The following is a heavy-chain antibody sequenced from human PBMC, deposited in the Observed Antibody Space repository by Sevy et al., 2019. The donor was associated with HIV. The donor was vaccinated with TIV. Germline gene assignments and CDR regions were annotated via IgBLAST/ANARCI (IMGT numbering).Heavy chain of an antibody. J-gene: IGHJ6*02. CDR3: TTADIVVVPAAIAPKYYYYGMDV. D-gene: IGHD2-2*02. V-gene: IGHV3-15*01. Sequence: GGSLRLSCAASGFTFSNAWMSWVRQAPGKGLEWVGSIKSKTDGGTTDYAAPVKGRFTISRDDSKNTLYLQMNSLKTEDTAVYYCTTADIVVVPAAIAPKYYYYGMDVWGQGTTVTVSS. CDR1: GFTFSNAW. CDR2: IKSKTDGGTT.